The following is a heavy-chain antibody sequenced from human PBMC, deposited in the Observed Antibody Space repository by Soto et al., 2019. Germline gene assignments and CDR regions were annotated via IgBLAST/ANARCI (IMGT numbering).Heavy chain of an antibody. D-gene: IGHD1-20*01. Sequence: SETLSLTCTVSGASVSSPTHYWNWIRQSPGKGLEWIGFVYYSGITNYSPSLKSRVTISLDTSRDQFSLRLTSVTAADTAVYYCARTRDNNINYYYDLDVWGQGTTVTVS. J-gene: IGHJ6*02. CDR3: ARTRDNNINYYYDLDV. CDR2: VYYSGIT. CDR1: GASVSSPTHY. V-gene: IGHV4-61*01.